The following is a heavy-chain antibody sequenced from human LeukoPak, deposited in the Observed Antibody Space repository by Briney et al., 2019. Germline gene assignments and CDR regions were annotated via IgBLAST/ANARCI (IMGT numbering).Heavy chain of an antibody. CDR2: IYTSGST. J-gene: IGHJ4*02. V-gene: IGHV4-61*02. Sequence: SETLSLTCTVSGNSISSGDYYWSWIRQPAGKGLEWIGRIYTSGSTTYNPSLKSRVTISVATSENQFSLRLSSVTAADTAVYYCARASYSYDISGWVPFDYWGQGTLVTVSS. CDR1: GNSISSGDYY. CDR3: ARASYSYDISGWVPFDY. D-gene: IGHD3-22*01.